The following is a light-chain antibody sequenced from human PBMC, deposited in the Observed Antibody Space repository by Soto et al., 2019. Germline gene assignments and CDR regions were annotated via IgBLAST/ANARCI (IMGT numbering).Light chain of an antibody. CDR2: SDN. CDR3: AAWDVSLVV. V-gene: IGLV1-44*01. J-gene: IGLJ2*01. CDR1: SSNIGTNT. Sequence: QSVLTQPPSASGTPGQRVTISCSGSSSNIGTNTVIWYQQLPGAAPKLLIYSDNQRPSGVPDRFSGSKSGTSASLVISGLQSEYEADYYCAAWDVSLVVFGGGTKLTVL.